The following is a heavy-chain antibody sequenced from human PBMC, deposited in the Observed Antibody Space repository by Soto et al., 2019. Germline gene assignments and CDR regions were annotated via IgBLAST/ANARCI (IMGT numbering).Heavy chain of an antibody. D-gene: IGHD1-1*01. J-gene: IGHJ6*02. V-gene: IGHV4-34*01. CDR1: GGSFGGYY. CDR2: INDSGST. Sequence: SETLSLTCAVYGGSFGGYYWSWIRQPPGKGLEWIGEINDSGSTNYNSSLKSRVTISADTSKHQISLKLNSVTAADTAVYYCARPATGSYYYYGMDVVGQGTTVTVYS. CDR3: ARPATGSYYYYGMDV.